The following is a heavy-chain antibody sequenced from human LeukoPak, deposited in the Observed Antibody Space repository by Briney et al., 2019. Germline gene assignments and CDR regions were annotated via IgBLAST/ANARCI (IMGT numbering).Heavy chain of an antibody. Sequence: PSETLSLTCTVSGGSISSYYWSWIRQPPGKGLEWIGHIYYSGSTNYNPSLKSRVTISVDTSKNQFSLKLSSVTAADTAVYYCARDFSDGYNDRSFDYWGQGTLVTVSS. CDR1: GGSISSYY. D-gene: IGHD5-24*01. CDR2: IYYSGST. J-gene: IGHJ4*02. V-gene: IGHV4-59*01. CDR3: ARDFSDGYNDRSFDY.